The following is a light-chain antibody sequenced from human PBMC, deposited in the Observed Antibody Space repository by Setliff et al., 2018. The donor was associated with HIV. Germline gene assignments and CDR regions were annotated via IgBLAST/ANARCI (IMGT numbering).Light chain of an antibody. Sequence: QSALAQPASVSGSPGQSITTSCAGTSSDVGGYNFVSWYQQHPGKAPKLMVYDVSNRPSGVSNRFSGSKSGNTASLTISGLQAEDEADYYCSSYTSNSPYVFGTGTKVTVL. J-gene: IGLJ1*01. CDR3: SSYTSNSPYV. V-gene: IGLV2-14*03. CDR1: SSDVGGYNF. CDR2: DVS.